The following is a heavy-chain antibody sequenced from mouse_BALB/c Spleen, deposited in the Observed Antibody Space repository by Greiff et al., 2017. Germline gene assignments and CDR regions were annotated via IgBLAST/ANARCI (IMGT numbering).Heavy chain of an antibody. CDR1: GFTFSSYG. D-gene: IGHD1-1*01. Sequence: VESGGGLVQPGGSLKLSCAASGFTFSSYGMSWVRQTPDKRLELVATINSNGGSTYYPDSVKGRFTISRDNAKNTLYLQMSSLKSEDTAMYYCARDRSLIPTGFAYWGQGTLVTVSA. J-gene: IGHJ3*01. CDR2: INSNGGST. CDR3: ARDRSLIPTGFAY. V-gene: IGHV5-6-3*01.